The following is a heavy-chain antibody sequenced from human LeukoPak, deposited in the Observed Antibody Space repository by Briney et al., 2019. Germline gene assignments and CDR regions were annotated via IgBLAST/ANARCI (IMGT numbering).Heavy chain of an antibody. CDR2: INTNTGNP. Sequence: ASVTVSCKASGYTFTTYSMNWVRQAPGQGLEWMGWINTNTGNPTYAQGLTGRFVFSLDPSVSTAYLQISSLKAEDTAVYYCVLGSGSPDAFDIWGQGTMVTVSS. CDR1: GYTFTTYS. D-gene: IGHD3-22*01. J-gene: IGHJ3*02. V-gene: IGHV7-4-1*02. CDR3: VLGSGSPDAFDI.